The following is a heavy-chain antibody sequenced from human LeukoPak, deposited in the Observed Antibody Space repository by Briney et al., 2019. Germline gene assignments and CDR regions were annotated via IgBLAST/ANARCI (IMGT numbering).Heavy chain of an antibody. V-gene: IGHV3-30*02. J-gene: IGHJ4*02. CDR3: AFYSSSPMGFDY. CDR2: IRYDGSNK. CDR1: GFTVSSNY. Sequence: GGSLRLSCAASGFTVSSNYMSWVRQAPGKGLEWVAFIRYDGSNKYYADSVKGRFTISRDNSKNTLYLQMNSLRAEDTAVYYCAFYSSSPMGFDYWGQGTLVTVSS. D-gene: IGHD6-13*01.